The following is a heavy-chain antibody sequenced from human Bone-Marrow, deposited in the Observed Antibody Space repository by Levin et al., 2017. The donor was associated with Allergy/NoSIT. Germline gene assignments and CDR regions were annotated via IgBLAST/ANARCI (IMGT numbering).Heavy chain of an antibody. CDR3: AKDKGATMGLVVAHDV. CDR2: ISYDGSNK. Sequence: GESLKISCAASGFTFSSYGMHWVRQAPGKGLEWVAVISYDGSNKYYADSVKGRFTISRDNSKNTLYLQMNSLRAEDTAVYYCAKDKGATMGLVVAHDVWGQGTTVTVSS. V-gene: IGHV3-30*18. CDR1: GFTFSSYG. J-gene: IGHJ6*02. D-gene: IGHD3-22*01.